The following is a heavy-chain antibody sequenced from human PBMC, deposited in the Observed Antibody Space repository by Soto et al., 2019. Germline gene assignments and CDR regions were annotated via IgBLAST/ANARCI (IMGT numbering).Heavy chain of an antibody. J-gene: IGHJ4*02. D-gene: IGHD3-3*01. CDR3: ASHYDMWSGYLSPVDY. CDR1: GYTFSDYY. V-gene: IGHV3-11*01. Sequence: GGSLRLSCAASGYTFSDYYMSWIRQAPGKGLEWISYIDTSGTKKYYADSVKGRFTITRDNAKNSLYLEMNSLRDEDTAVYYCASHYDMWSGYLSPVDYWGQGTLVTVSS. CDR2: IDTSGTKK.